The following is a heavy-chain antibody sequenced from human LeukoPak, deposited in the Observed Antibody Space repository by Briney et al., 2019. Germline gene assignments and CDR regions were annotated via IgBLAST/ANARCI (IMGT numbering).Heavy chain of an antibody. CDR3: ARGKDGDYGSYFDY. CDR1: GGFVSNNNW. J-gene: IGHJ4*02. CDR2: IYHSGST. Sequence: SGTLSLTCAVSGGFVSNNNWWSWVRQPPGKGLEWIGEIYHSGSTNYNPSLKSRVTISVDTSKNQFSLKLSSVTAADTAVYYCARGKDGDYGSYFDYWGQGTLVTVSS. V-gene: IGHV4-4*02. D-gene: IGHD4-17*01.